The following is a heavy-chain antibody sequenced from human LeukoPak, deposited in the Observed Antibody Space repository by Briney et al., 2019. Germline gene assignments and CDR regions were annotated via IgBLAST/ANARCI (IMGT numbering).Heavy chain of an antibody. CDR1: GFTFNNAW. D-gene: IGHD5-12*01. CDR2: IKSKIDGGTT. J-gene: IGHJ4*02. Sequence: GGSLRLSCAASGFTFNNAWMSWVRQAPGKGLEWVGRIKSKIDGGTTEIPAPVKGRFTISRDDSKDTLYLQMKSLKSEDTAVYYCTTDKRNGYDWGFDFWGQGTLVTVSS. CDR3: TTDKRNGYDWGFDF. V-gene: IGHV3-15*01.